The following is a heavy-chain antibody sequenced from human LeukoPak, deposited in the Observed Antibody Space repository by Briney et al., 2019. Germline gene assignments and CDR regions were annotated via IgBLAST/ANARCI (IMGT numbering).Heavy chain of an antibody. J-gene: IGHJ4*02. D-gene: IGHD3-10*01. V-gene: IGHV4-34*01. CDR2: INHSGST. CDR1: GGSFSGYY. CDR3: ARERYSFGELLHDY. Sequence: PSETLSLTCAVYGGSFSGYYWSWIRQPPGKGLEWIGEINHSGSTNYNPSLKSRVTMSVDTSKNQFSLKLSSVTAADTAVYYCARERYSFGELLHDYWGQGTLVTVSS.